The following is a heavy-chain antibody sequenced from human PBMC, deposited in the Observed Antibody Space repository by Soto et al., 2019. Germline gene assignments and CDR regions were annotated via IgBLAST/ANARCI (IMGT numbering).Heavy chain of an antibody. CDR1: GGSSSSYY. CDR2: IYYSGST. V-gene: IGHV4-59*01. J-gene: IGHJ4*02. D-gene: IGHD5-18*01. CDR3: ARTDTAMAAEEYFDY. Sequence: PSETLSLTCTVAGGSSSSYYWSWIRQPPGKGLEWIGYIYYSGSTNYNPSLKSRVTISVDTSKNQFSLKLSSVTAADTAVYYCARTDTAMAAEEYFDYWGQGTLVTVSS.